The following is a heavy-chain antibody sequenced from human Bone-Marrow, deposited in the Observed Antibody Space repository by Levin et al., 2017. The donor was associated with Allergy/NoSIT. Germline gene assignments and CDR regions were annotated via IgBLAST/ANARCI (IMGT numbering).Heavy chain of an antibody. CDR1: GFSLNTPGVA. J-gene: IGHJ4*02. CDR3: AHRMLRNNAVTGSYDH. D-gene: IGHD2-21*02. V-gene: IGHV2-5*02. CDR2: IYWDDDA. Sequence: SGPTLVKPTQTLTLTCTFSGFSLNTPGVAVGWIRQPPGKALQWLALIYWDDDARYSPSLKSRVTVTKDSSKNQVALIMTDMAPVDTGTYYCAHRMLRNNAVTGSYDHWGQGTLVTVSS.